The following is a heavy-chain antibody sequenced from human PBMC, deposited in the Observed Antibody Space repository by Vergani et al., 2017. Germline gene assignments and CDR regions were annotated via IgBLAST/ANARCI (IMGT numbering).Heavy chain of an antibody. D-gene: IGHD4-17*01. J-gene: IGHJ5*02. V-gene: IGHV4-61*01. CDR3: ARYGRGLRRNWFDP. CDR1: GGSVSSGSYY. CDR2: IYYSGST. Sequence: QVQLQESGPGLVKPSETLSLTCTVSGGSVSSGSYYWSWIRQPPGKGLEWIGYIYYSGSTNYNPSLKSRVTISVDTSKNQFSLKLSSVTAADTAVYYCARYGRGLRRNWFDPWGQGTLVTVSS.